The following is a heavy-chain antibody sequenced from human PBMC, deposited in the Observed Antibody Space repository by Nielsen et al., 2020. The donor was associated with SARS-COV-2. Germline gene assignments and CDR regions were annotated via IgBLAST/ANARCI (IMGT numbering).Heavy chain of an antibody. V-gene: IGHV4-39*07. CDR2: IYYSGST. Sequence: WIRQPPGKGLEWIGSIYYSGSTYYNPSLKSRVTISVDTSKNQFSLKLSSVTAADTAVYYCAKDRYYYDSSGYYYSPYYYYGMDVWGQGTTVTVSS. CDR3: AKDRYYYDSSGYYYSPYYYYGMDV. J-gene: IGHJ6*02. D-gene: IGHD3-22*01.